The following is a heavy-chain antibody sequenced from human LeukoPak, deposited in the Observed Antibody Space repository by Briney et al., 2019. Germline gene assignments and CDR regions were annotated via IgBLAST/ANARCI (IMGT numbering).Heavy chain of an antibody. CDR2: IYHSGST. CDR3: ARDPYYYDSSGSQRGDAFDI. Sequence: SETLSLTCTVSGYSISSGYYWGWIRQPPGKGLEWIGSIYHSGSTYYNPYLKSRVTISVDTSKNQFSLKLSSVTAADTAVYYCARDPYYYDSSGSQRGDAFDIWGQGTMVTVSS. J-gene: IGHJ3*02. V-gene: IGHV4-38-2*02. CDR1: GYSISSGYY. D-gene: IGHD3-22*01.